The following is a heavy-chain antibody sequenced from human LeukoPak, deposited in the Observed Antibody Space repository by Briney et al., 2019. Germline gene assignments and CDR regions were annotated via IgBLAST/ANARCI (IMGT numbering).Heavy chain of an antibody. D-gene: IGHD3-9*01. CDR3: TRLGVGGY. Sequence: GGSLRLSCAASGFTFSSYAMSWVRQAPGKGLEWVSAISGSGGSTYYADSVKGRFTISRDNSRNTLFLQMNSLRVDDTAIYFCTRLGVGGYWGQGTLVTVSS. V-gene: IGHV3-23*01. J-gene: IGHJ4*02. CDR1: GFTFSSYA. CDR2: ISGSGGST.